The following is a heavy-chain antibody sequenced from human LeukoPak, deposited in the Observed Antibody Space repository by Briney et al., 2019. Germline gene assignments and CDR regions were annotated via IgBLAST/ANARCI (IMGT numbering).Heavy chain of an antibody. CDR1: GFTFSSYW. V-gene: IGHV3-74*01. J-gene: IGHJ4*02. CDR3: AKESSGSSWYEAFDY. Sequence: TRGSLRLSCAASGFTFSSYWMHWIRQAPGKGLVWVSRIQSDGSSASYAESVKSRFTTSRDNAQNTLYLQMNSLRAEDTAIYYCAKESSGSSWYEAFDYWGQGKLVTVSS. CDR2: IQSDGSSA. D-gene: IGHD6-13*01.